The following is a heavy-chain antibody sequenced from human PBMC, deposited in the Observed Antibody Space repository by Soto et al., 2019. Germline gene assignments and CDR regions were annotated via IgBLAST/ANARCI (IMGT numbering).Heavy chain of an antibody. CDR2: INHSGST. CDR3: ARVLNCNHFTFDP. Sequence: SETLSLTCAVYGGSFSGYYWSWIRQPPGKGLEWIGEINHSGSTNYNPSLKSRVTISVDTSKNQFSLKLSSVTAADTAVYYCARVLNCNHFTFDPWGQGTLVTVSS. V-gene: IGHV4-34*01. CDR1: GGSFSGYY. D-gene: IGHD1-1*01. J-gene: IGHJ5*02.